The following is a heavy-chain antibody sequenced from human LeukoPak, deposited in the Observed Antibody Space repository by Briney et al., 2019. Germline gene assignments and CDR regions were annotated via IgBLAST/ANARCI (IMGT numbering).Heavy chain of an antibody. J-gene: IGHJ4*02. V-gene: IGHV5-51*01. Sequence: GESLKISCKGSGYSFTNSWIGWVRQMPGKGLEWMGIIYPGDSSIRYSPSFQGQVTISADKSISTAYLQWSSLKASDTAMYYCARPSPGYGSGSYYDYWGQGTLVTVSS. D-gene: IGHD3-10*01. CDR2: IYPGDSSI. CDR3: ARPSPGYGSGSYYDY. CDR1: GYSFTNSW.